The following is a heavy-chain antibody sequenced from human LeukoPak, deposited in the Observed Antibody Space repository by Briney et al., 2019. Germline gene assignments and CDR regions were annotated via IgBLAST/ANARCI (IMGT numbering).Heavy chain of an antibody. J-gene: IGHJ4*02. Sequence: PGGSLRLSCAASGFTFSSYAMSWVRQAPGKGLEWVSAISGSGGSTYYADSVKGRFTISRDNSKNTLYLQMNSLRAGDTAVYYCAKGRGATMVRGYLDYWGQGTLVTVSS. V-gene: IGHV3-23*01. D-gene: IGHD3-10*01. CDR1: GFTFSSYA. CDR2: ISGSGGST. CDR3: AKGRGATMVRGYLDY.